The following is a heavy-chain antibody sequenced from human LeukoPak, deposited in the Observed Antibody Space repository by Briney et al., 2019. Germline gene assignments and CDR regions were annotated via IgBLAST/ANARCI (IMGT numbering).Heavy chain of an antibody. CDR3: ASSSETTVVTDY. J-gene: IGHJ4*02. CDR2: IYYSGST. Sequence: SETLSLTCAVYGGSFSGYYWSWIRQHPGKGLEWIGYIYYSGSTYYNPSLKSRVTISVDTSKNQFSLKLSSVTAADTAVYYCASSSETTVVTDYWGEGTLVTVSS. D-gene: IGHD4-23*01. CDR1: GGSFSGYY. V-gene: IGHV4-31*11.